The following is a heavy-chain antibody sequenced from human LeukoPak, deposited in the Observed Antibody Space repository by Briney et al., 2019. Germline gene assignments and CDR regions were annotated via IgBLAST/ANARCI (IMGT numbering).Heavy chain of an antibody. Sequence: GGSLRLFCAASGFSFDTYDVSWFRQAPGKGLEWVSTITAGGRGATYYADSVKGRFTMSRHRSTNTVCLQMNRLRVGDTGVYYCAELHGRINWFDPWGKGNLVTVSS. V-gene: IGHV3-23*01. J-gene: IGHJ5*02. D-gene: IGHD2-21*01. CDR2: ITAGGRGAT. CDR1: GFSFDTYD. CDR3: AELHGRINWFDP.